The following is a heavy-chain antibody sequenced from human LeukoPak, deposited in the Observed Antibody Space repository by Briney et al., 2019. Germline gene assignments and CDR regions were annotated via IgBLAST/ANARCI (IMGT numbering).Heavy chain of an antibody. Sequence: HTGGPLRLSCAASGFTFSSYEMNWVRQAPGKGLEWVSYISSSGGTIYYADSVKGRFTISRDNAKNSLYLQMNSLRAEDTAVYYCAREGSLEGELAYCGGDCYRNNWFDPWGQGTLVTVSS. CDR3: AREGSLEGELAYCGGDCYRNNWFDP. CDR1: GFTFSSYE. V-gene: IGHV3-48*03. CDR2: ISSSGGTI. D-gene: IGHD2-21*02. J-gene: IGHJ5*02.